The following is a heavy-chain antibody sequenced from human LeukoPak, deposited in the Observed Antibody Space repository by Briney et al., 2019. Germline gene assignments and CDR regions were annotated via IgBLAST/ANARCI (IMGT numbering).Heavy chain of an antibody. J-gene: IGHJ4*02. V-gene: IGHV1-2*02. CDR3: ARVPDILTGYSFDY. CDR2: INPNSGGT. CDR1: GYTFIGYY. Sequence: ASVKVSCKASGYTFIGYYMHWVRQAPGQGLEWMGWINPNSGGTNYAQKFQGRVTMTRDTSISTAYMELSRLRSDDTAVYYCARVPDILTGYSFDYWGQGTLVTVFS. D-gene: IGHD3-9*01.